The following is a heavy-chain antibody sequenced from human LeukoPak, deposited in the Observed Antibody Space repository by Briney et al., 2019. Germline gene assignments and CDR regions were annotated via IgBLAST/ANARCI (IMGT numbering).Heavy chain of an antibody. V-gene: IGHV3-30*18. Sequence: GGSLRLSCAASGFTFSSYGMHWVRQAPGKGLEWVAVISYDGSNKYYADSVKGRFTISRDNSKNTLYLQMNSLRAEDTAVYYCAKGLQVVPAAVFDYWGQGTLVTVSS. CDR3: AKGLQVVPAAVFDY. CDR1: GFTFSSYG. J-gene: IGHJ4*02. CDR2: ISYDGSNK. D-gene: IGHD2-2*01.